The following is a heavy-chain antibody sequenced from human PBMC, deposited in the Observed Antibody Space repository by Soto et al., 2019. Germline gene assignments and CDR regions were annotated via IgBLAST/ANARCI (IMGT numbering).Heavy chain of an antibody. CDR2: ISGSGGSP. CDR3: AKARCTTSNCYVPDY. D-gene: IGHD2-8*01. J-gene: IGHJ4*02. Sequence: EVQLLESGGGLVQPGGSLRLSCAASGFSFSTYTMSWVRRAPGKGPEWVSAISGSGGSPSYADSVQGRFTISRDNPKKTLYLQMNSLRAEDTAVYYCAKARCTTSNCYVPDYWGQGTLVTVSS. CDR1: GFSFSTYT. V-gene: IGHV3-23*01.